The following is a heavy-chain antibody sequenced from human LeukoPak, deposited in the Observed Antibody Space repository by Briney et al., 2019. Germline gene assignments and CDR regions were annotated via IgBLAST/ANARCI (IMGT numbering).Heavy chain of an antibody. CDR3: ARAQQLVRFYYYYYMDV. CDR2: IYYSGST. CDR1: GGSISSHY. V-gene: IGHV4-59*11. Sequence: SETLSLTCTVSGGSISSHYWSWIRQPPGKGLEWIGYIYYSGSTNYNPSLKSRVTISVDTSKNQFSLKLSSVTAADTAVYYCARAQQLVRFYYYYYMDVWGKGTTVTVSS. D-gene: IGHD6-6*01. J-gene: IGHJ6*03.